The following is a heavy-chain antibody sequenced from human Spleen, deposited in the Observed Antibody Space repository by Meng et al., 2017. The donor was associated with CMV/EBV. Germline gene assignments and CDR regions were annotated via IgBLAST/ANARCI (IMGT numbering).Heavy chain of an antibody. J-gene: IGHJ5*02. CDR2: INHSGST. CDR1: GGSFSGYY. V-gene: IGHV4-34*01. Sequence: VQLQELAAGMVKPSETLSLTCSVYGGSFSGYYWSWIRQPPGKGLEWIGEINHSGSTNYNPSLKSRVTISVDTSKNQFSLKLSSVTAADTAVYYCARGRTTVTTDENWFDPWGQGTLVTVSS. D-gene: IGHD4-17*01. CDR3: ARGRTTVTTDENWFDP.